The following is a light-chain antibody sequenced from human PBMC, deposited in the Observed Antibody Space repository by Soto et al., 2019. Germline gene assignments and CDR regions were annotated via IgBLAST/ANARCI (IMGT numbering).Light chain of an antibody. CDR1: SSDVGGYEF. Sequence: QSGLSQPASVSGSPGQPITFSCTGTSSDVGGYEFVSWYQHQPGKAPKLIIYEVTNRPSGVSNRFSGSKSGNTASLTISGIQTEHEADYYCRSITSSITSLFGTGTKVTVL. CDR3: RSITSSITSL. V-gene: IGLV2-14*01. J-gene: IGLJ1*01. CDR2: EVT.